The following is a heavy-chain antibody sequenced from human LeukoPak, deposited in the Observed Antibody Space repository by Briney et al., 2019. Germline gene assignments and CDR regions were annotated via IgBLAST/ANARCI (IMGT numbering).Heavy chain of an antibody. CDR3: TRVGPLPYCSSTSCYSTAKKRYYYGMDV. V-gene: IGHV3-49*04. CDR2: IRSKAYGGTT. D-gene: IGHD2-2*01. J-gene: IGHJ6*02. CDR1: GFTFGDYA. Sequence: GGSLRLSCTASGFTFGDYAMSWVRQAPGKGLEWVGFIRSKAYGGTTEYAASVEGRFTISRDDSKSIAYLQMNSLKTEDTAVYYCTRVGPLPYCSSTSCYSTAKKRYYYGMDVWGQGTTVTVSS.